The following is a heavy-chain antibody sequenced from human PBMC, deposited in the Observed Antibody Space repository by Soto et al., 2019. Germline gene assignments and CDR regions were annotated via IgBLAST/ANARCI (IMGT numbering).Heavy chain of an antibody. V-gene: IGHV3-73*01. CDR1: GFTFSGSA. CDR2: IRSKANSYAT. D-gene: IGHD1-7*01. Sequence: GGSLRLSCAASGFTFSGSAMHWVRQASGKGLEWVGRIRSKANSYATAYAASVKGRFTISRDDSKNTAYLQMNSLKTEDTAVYYCTRPPNWNYSANDYWGQGTLVTVSS. CDR3: TRPPNWNYSANDY. J-gene: IGHJ4*02.